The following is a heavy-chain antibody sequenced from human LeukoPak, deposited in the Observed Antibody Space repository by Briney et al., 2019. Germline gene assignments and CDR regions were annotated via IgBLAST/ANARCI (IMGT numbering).Heavy chain of an antibody. Sequence: GESLKISCQGSGYIFTNHWIGWVRQMPGKGLEWMGVIYPGDSDTRYSPSFQGQVTISADKFISTAYLQWSSLKASDTAMYYCARHLPCTDGACLHLDSWGQGTLVTVSS. D-gene: IGHD2-8*01. CDR3: ARHLPCTDGACLHLDS. CDR2: IYPGDSDT. CDR1: GYIFTNHW. J-gene: IGHJ4*02. V-gene: IGHV5-51*01.